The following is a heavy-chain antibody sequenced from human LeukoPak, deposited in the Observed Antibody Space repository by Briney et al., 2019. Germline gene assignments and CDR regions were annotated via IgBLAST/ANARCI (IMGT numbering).Heavy chain of an antibody. CDR3: ARENWGYYMDV. CDR1: GFTFSSYS. D-gene: IGHD7-27*01. Sequence: GGSLRLSCAASGFTFSSYSMNWVRQAPGKGLEWVSSISSSSSYIYYADSAKGRFTISRDNAKNSLYLQMNSLRAEDTAVYYCARENWGYYMDVWGKGTTVTVSS. CDR2: ISSSSSYI. J-gene: IGHJ6*03. V-gene: IGHV3-21*01.